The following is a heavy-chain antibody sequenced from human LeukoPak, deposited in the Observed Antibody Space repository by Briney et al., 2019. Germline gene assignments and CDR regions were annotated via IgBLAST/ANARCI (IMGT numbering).Heavy chain of an antibody. Sequence: PGGSLRLSCASSGFTFSSYWMHWVRQAPGKGLVWVSRINSDGSSTSYADSVKGRFTISRDNAKNTLYLQMNSLRAEDTAVYYCARAGIDSSSSSSLTYYYYYMDVWGKGTTVTVSS. CDR3: ARAGIDSSSSSSLTYYYYYMDV. CDR2: INSDGSST. J-gene: IGHJ6*03. V-gene: IGHV3-74*01. CDR1: GFTFSSYW. D-gene: IGHD6-6*01.